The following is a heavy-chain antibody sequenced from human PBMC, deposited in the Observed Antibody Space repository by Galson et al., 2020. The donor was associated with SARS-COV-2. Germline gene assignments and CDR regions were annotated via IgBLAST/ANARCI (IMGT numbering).Heavy chain of an antibody. J-gene: IGHJ6*02. CDR1: GFIFSTYA. Sequence: TGGSLRLSCAASGFIFSTYAMSSVRQAPGKGLEWVSTISSTGGSTYYADSVKGRFTISRDNSKNTLYLQMSSLRAEDTAVYCCAKLAPVDYYYGMDVWGQGTTVAVSS. D-gene: IGHD3-3*02. V-gene: IGHV3-23*01. CDR3: AKLAPVDYYYGMDV. CDR2: ISSTGGST.